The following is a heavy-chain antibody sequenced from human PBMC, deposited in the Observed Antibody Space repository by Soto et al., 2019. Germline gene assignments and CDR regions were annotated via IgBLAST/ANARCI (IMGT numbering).Heavy chain of an antibody. CDR2: ISGSGGST. CDR1: GFTFSSYA. Sequence: GGSLRLSCAASGFTFSSYAMSWVRQAPGKGLEWVSAISGSGGSTYYADSVKGRFTISRDNSKNTLYLQMNSLRAEDTAVYYCAKDPYGDVVVGNDYWGQGTLVTVSS. D-gene: IGHD4-17*01. V-gene: IGHV3-23*01. J-gene: IGHJ4*02. CDR3: AKDPYGDVVVGNDY.